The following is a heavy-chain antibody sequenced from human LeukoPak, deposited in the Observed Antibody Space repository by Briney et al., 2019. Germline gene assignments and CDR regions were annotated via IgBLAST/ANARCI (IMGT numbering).Heavy chain of an antibody. D-gene: IGHD3-10*01. Sequence: GGSLRLSCAASGFTFSSYAMSWVRQAPGKGLEWVSAISGSGGSTYYADSVKGRFTISRDNSKNTLYLQMDSLRAEDPAVYYCAKRDYGSGSYPFDYWGQGTLVTVSS. CDR1: GFTFSSYA. CDR2: ISGSGGST. V-gene: IGHV3-23*01. CDR3: AKRDYGSGSYPFDY. J-gene: IGHJ4*02.